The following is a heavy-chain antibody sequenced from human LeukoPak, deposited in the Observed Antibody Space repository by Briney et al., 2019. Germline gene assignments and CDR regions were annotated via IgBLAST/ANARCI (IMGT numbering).Heavy chain of an antibody. D-gene: IGHD1-26*01. CDR3: ARSHRGSNSLGFDI. J-gene: IGHJ3*02. CDR2: LYSGGST. V-gene: IGHV3-53*01. Sequence: PGGSLRLSCAASGFTVSSSYMSWVRQAPGKGLEWVSVLYSGGSTYYADSVKGRFTISRDNSKNTLYLQMNSLRAEDTAVYYCARSHRGSNSLGFDIWGQGTKITVPS. CDR1: GFTVSSSY.